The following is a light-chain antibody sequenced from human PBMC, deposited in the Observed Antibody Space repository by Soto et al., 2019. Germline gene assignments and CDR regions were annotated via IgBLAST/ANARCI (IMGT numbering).Light chain of an antibody. CDR2: IAS. CDR3: QQYGTSPWT. CDR1: QSVNSDY. V-gene: IGKV3-20*01. J-gene: IGKJ1*01. Sequence: EIVLTQSPGTLSLFPGERATLSCRATQSVNSDYLAWYQQKHGQAPRLLIYIASRRATVIPDKFSGSRSGTDFTYTISRLEPEDFAVFYCQQYGTSPWTFGQGTKVEIK.